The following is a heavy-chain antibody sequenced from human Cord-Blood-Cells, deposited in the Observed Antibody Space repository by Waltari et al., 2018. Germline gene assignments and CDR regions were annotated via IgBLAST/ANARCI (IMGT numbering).Heavy chain of an antibody. CDR1: GGSFSGYY. V-gene: IGHV4-34*01. CDR2: INHSGRT. J-gene: IGHJ6*02. D-gene: IGHD5-18*01. Sequence: QVQLQQWGAGLLKPSETLSLTCAVHGGSFSGYYWSWIRQPPGKGREWVGEINHSGRTNYNPSLKRRVTISGDTSKNQFSLKLSSVTAADTAVYYCASGPAAMASGYYYYGMDVWGQGTTVTVSS. CDR3: ASGPAAMASGYYYYGMDV.